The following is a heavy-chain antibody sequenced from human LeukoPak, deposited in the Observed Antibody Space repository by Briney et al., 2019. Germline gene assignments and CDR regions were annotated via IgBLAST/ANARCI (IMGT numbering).Heavy chain of an antibody. D-gene: IGHD3-22*01. CDR2: MNYSGRT. CDR1: GGSFSGYY. V-gene: IGHV4-34*01. J-gene: IGHJ4*02. Sequence: SETLSLTCAVYGGSFSGYYWTWIRQPPGKGPEWIGGMNYSGRTNYNPSLKSRVTISVDKSKNQFSLKVSSVTAADTAVYYCARGPSERYYESSGYYYFDYWGQGSLVTVSS. CDR3: ARGPSERYYESSGYYYFDY.